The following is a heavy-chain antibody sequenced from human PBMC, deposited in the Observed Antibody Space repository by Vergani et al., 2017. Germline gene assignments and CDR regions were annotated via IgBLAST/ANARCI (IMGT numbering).Heavy chain of an antibody. V-gene: IGHV2-5*01. CDR1: GFSLSTSGVG. Sequence: QITLKESGPTLVKPTQTLTLTCTFSGFSLSTSGVGVGWIRQPPGKALEWLALIYWNDDKRYSPSLKSRLTITKDTSKNQVVLTMTNMDPVDTATYYCAHDRDYGDYGVFDPWGQGTLVTVSS. D-gene: IGHD4-17*01. J-gene: IGHJ5*02. CDR3: AHDRDYGDYGVFDP. CDR2: IYWNDDK.